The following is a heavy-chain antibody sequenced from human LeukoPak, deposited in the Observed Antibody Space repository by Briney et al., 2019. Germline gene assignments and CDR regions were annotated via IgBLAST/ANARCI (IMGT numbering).Heavy chain of an antibody. CDR1: GFTFGSYA. D-gene: IGHD4-17*01. J-gene: IGHJ4*02. CDR2: ISYDGSNK. CDR3: ARDLDSAAYGDFDMGAIDY. Sequence: GGSLRLSCAASGFTFGSYAMHWVRQAPGKGLEWVAVISYDGSNKYYADSVKGRFTISRDNSKNTLYLQMNSLRAEDTAVYYCARDLDSAAYGDFDMGAIDYWGQGTLVTVSS. V-gene: IGHV3-30-3*01.